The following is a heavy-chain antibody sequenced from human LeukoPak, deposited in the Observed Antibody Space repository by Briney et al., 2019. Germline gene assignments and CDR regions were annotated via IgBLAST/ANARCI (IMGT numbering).Heavy chain of an antibody. CDR3: ARFQVVEMATLDAFDI. CDR2: INHSGST. D-gene: IGHD5-24*01. Sequence: PSETLSLTCAVYGGSFSGYYWSWIRQPPGKGLEWIGEINHSGSTNYNPSLKSRVTISVDTSKNQFSLKLSSVTAADTAVYYCARFQVVEMATLDAFDIWGQGTMVTVSS. CDR1: GGSFSGYY. V-gene: IGHV4-34*01. J-gene: IGHJ3*02.